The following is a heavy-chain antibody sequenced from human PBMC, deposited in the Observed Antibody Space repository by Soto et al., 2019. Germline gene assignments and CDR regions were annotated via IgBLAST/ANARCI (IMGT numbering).Heavy chain of an antibody. Sequence: PGGSLRLSCAASGFTFSSYWMHWVRQAPGKGLVWVSRINSDGSSISYADSVKGRFIISRDNAKNTLYLQMNSLRAEDTAVYYCARPRRAATNWFDPWGQGTLVTVSS. CDR1: GFTFSSYW. CDR2: INSDGSSI. J-gene: IGHJ5*02. D-gene: IGHD2-15*01. CDR3: ARPRRAATNWFDP. V-gene: IGHV3-74*01.